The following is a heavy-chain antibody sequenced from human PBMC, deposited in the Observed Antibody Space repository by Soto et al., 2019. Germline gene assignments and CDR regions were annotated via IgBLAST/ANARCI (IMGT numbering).Heavy chain of an antibody. CDR1: GGSISSSDFY. CDR2: MYYSGNT. Sequence: QLQLQESGPGLVKPSETLSLTCTVSGGSISSSDFYWGWLRQPPGKGLDFIGSMYYSGNTYYNPSLKTRITISVDTSKNQFALKLFSGTAADTAVYYCAVVDSTGNWFDPWGQGALVTVSS. D-gene: IGHD3-22*01. CDR3: AVVDSTGNWFDP. V-gene: IGHV4-39*01. J-gene: IGHJ5*02.